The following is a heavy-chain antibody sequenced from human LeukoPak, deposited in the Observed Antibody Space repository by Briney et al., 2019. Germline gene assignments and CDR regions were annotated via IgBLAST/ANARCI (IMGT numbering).Heavy chain of an antibody. V-gene: IGHV4-39*07. CDR2: IYYSGNT. CDR1: GVSISSSNSY. Sequence: SETLSLTCTVSGVSISSSNSYWGWIRQPPGTGLEWIGSIYYSGNTYYNPSLESRVTVSVDTSMNQFSLRLTSVSPADTAVYYCARDVSSASFTYYYYYMDVWGKGTTVTVSS. J-gene: IGHJ6*03. CDR3: ARDVSSASFTYYYYYMDV. D-gene: IGHD3-16*01.